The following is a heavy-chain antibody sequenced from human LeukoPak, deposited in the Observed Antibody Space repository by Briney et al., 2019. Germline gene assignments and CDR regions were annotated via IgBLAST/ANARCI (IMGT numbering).Heavy chain of an antibody. D-gene: IGHD6-13*01. J-gene: IGHJ4*02. V-gene: IGHV3-53*01. CDR3: ARLTADGRLYFVD. CDR2: LHNTGNT. CDR1: GFTVNSNY. Sequence: GGSLRLSCASSGFTVNSNYLSWVRQAPGKGLEWVSTLHNTGNTYYANSVKGRFSISRDNSKNTLFLQMNSLRAEDTAVYYCARLTADGRLYFVDWGPGTLVTVSS.